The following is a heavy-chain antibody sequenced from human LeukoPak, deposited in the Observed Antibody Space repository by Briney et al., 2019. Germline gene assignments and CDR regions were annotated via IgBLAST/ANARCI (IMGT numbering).Heavy chain of an antibody. Sequence: SVKVSCKASGGTFSSYAISWVRQAPGQGLEWMGRIIPILGIANYAQKFQGRVTITANKSTSTAYMELSSLRSEDTAVYYCARHSGYDFFYYYGMDVWGQGTTVTVSS. CDR2: IIPILGIA. J-gene: IGHJ6*02. CDR3: ARHSGYDFFYYYGMDV. D-gene: IGHD5-12*01. V-gene: IGHV1-69*04. CDR1: GGTFSSYA.